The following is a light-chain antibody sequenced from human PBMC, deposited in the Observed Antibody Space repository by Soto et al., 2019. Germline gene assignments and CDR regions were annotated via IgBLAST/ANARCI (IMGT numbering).Light chain of an antibody. CDR2: RNN. J-gene: IGLJ3*02. V-gene: IGLV1-47*01. CDR1: SSNIGSNY. Sequence: QSVLTQSPSASGTPGQRVTISCSGSSSNIGSNYVYWYQQLPGTAPKLLIYRNNHRPSGVPDRFSGSKSGTSASLAISGRRSEDEADYYCAAWDDSLSGWVFGGGTKLTVL. CDR3: AAWDDSLSGWV.